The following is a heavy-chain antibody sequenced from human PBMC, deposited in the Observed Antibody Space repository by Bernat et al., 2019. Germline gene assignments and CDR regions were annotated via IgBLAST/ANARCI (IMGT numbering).Heavy chain of an antibody. CDR1: GFTFSDHY. CDR2: ISSSSSYI. J-gene: IGHJ4*02. D-gene: IGHD3-10*01. Sequence: EVQVVESGGGLVQPGGSLRLSCAVSGFTFSDHYMDWVRQAPGKGLEWVSSISSSSSYIYYADSVKGRFTISRDNAKNSLYLQMNSLRAEDTAVYYCARRGVRGVKAPSDYWGQGTLVTVSS. V-gene: IGHV3-21*01. CDR3: ARRGVRGVKAPSDY.